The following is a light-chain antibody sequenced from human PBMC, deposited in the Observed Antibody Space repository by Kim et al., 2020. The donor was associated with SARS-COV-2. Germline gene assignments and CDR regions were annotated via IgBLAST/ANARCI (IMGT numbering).Light chain of an antibody. CDR1: SSDVGAFKY. CDR2: DVS. Sequence: GQPTTISCTGTSSDVGAFKYVSWYQQHPGKAPELMIFDVSERPSGISNRFSGSKSGNTASLTISGLQAEDEADYYCSSYARSSSYVFGTGTKVTVL. J-gene: IGLJ1*01. CDR3: SSYARSSSYV. V-gene: IGLV2-14*04.